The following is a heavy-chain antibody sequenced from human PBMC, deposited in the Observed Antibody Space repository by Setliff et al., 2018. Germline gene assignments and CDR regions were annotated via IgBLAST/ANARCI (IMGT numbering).Heavy chain of an antibody. D-gene: IGHD1-1*01. Sequence: SETLSLTCTVSGASVSSNIYYWSWIRQPPGRGLEWIGCIYNSGSAIYSPSLKSRVTISVDTSKNPFSLKLSSVTAADTAVYYCARVNGYNWGSGNWFDPWGQGTLVTVSS. CDR2: IYNSGSA. J-gene: IGHJ5*02. CDR1: GASVSSNIYY. V-gene: IGHV4-61*01. CDR3: ARVNGYNWGSGNWFDP.